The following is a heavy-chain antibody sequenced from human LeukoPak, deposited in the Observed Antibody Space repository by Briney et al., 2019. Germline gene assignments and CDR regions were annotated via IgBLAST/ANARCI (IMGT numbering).Heavy chain of an antibody. CDR2: IYSGGST. CDR3: ARAGGSARDDAFDI. CDR1: GFTVSSNY. J-gene: IGHJ3*02. V-gene: IGHV3-66*01. Sequence: GGSLRLSCAASGFTVSSNYMSWVRQAPGKGLEWVSVIYSGGSTYYADSVKGRFTISRDSSKNTLYLQMNSLRAEDTAVYYCARAGGSARDDAFDIWGQGTMVTVSS. D-gene: IGHD3-16*01.